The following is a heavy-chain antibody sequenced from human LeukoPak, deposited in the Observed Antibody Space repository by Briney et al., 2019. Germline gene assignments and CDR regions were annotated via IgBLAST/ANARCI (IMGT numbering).Heavy chain of an antibody. V-gene: IGHV4-34*01. CDR2: INHSGST. CDR3: ARGPGGVVVVVEYGMDV. CDR1: GGSISGYY. D-gene: IGHD2-15*01. J-gene: IGHJ6*02. Sequence: PSETLSLTCTVSGGSISGYYWSWIRQPPGKGLEWIGEINHSGSTNYNPSLKSRVTISVDTSKNQFSLKPNSVTAADTAIYYCARGPGGVVVVVEYGMDVWGQGTTVTVSS.